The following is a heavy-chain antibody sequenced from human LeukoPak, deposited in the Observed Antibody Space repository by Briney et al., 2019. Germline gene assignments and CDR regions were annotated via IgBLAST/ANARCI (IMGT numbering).Heavy chain of an antibody. D-gene: IGHD5-24*01. V-gene: IGHV3-74*01. CDR3: ARTPFGYSDY. CDR2: INSDGRST. Sequence: GGSLRLSCAASGFTFSSYWMHWVRQAPGKGLVWVSRINSDGRSTSYADSVKGRFIISRDNAKNTLYLQMNSLRVEDTAVYYCARTPFGYSDYWGQGTLVTVSS. CDR1: GFTFSSYW. J-gene: IGHJ4*02.